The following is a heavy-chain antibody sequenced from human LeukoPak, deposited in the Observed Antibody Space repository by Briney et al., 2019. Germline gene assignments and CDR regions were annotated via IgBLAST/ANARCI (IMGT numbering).Heavy chain of an antibody. Sequence: GGSLRLSCAASGFSVRTNMSWVRQAPGKGLEWVSVIYSGGTIRYADSVKGRFTISRDNSRDTLRLQMNSLRVDDTAVYYCVRAVHHLFYSDSSGYYGDALDVWGQGTVVTVSS. CDR1: GFSVRTN. D-gene: IGHD3-22*01. V-gene: IGHV3-53*01. CDR2: IYSGGTI. CDR3: VRAVHHLFYSDSSGYYGDALDV. J-gene: IGHJ3*01.